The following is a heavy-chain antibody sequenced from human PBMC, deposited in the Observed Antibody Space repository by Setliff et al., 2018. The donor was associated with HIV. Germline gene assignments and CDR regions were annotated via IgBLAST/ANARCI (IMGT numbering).Heavy chain of an antibody. Sequence: SETLSLTCTVSGDSISTDYWTWIRQPPGKGLEWIGYIYNSASTSYNPSLKSRVTISVDTSKNQFSLKLRSVTAADTAVYYCAKRAVQDGTVTSSNWFESWGQGTLVTVSS. V-gene: IGHV4-4*09. CDR1: GDSISTDY. CDR2: IYNSAST. J-gene: IGHJ5*01. CDR3: AKRAVQDGTVTSSNWFES. D-gene: IGHD1-7*01.